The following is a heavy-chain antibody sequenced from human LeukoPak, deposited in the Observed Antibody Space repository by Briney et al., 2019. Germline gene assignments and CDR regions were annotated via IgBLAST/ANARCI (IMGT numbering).Heavy chain of an antibody. CDR3: AKAHTAMVTVGAFDI. D-gene: IGHD5-18*01. J-gene: IGHJ3*02. CDR2: ISGIVGST. CDR1: GFTFSSYA. V-gene: IGHV3-23*01. Sequence: GGCLRLSCAASGFTFSSYAMSWVRQAPRKGLEWVLDISGIVGSTYYADSVKGRFTISRDNSKHTLYLQMNSLRAEDTAVYYCAKAHTAMVTVGAFDIWGQGKMVTVSS.